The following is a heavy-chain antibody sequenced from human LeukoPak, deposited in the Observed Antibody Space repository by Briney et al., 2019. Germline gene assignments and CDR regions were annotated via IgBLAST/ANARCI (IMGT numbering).Heavy chain of an antibody. Sequence: SETLSLTCTVSGGSISSYYWGWIRQPPGKGLEWIGSIYYSGSTYYNPSLKSRVTISVDTSKNQFSLKLSSVTAADTAVYYCASRNMITFGGVIPDAFDIWGQGTMVTVSS. CDR1: GGSISSYY. J-gene: IGHJ3*02. V-gene: IGHV4-39*01. D-gene: IGHD3-16*02. CDR3: ASRNMITFGGVIPDAFDI. CDR2: IYYSGST.